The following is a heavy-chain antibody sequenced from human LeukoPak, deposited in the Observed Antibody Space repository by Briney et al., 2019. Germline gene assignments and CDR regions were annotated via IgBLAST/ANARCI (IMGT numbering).Heavy chain of an antibody. CDR1: GYTFTDYY. Sequence: ASVKVSCKASGYTFTDYYIHWVQLAPGQGLEWMGWINPKSGETKYAQNLQGRVSLARDSSINTASMELSGLRSDDTAVYFCARGIKFYDYWTYFDFWGQGTPVTVSS. CDR2: INPKSGET. J-gene: IGHJ4*02. V-gene: IGHV1-2*02. D-gene: IGHD3-3*01. CDR3: ARGIKFYDYWTYFDF.